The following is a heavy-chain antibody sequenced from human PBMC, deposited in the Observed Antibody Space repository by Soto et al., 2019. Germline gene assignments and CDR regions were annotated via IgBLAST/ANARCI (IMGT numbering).Heavy chain of an antibody. CDR2: ISYDGSNK. CDR1: GFTFSSYG. V-gene: IGHV3-30*18. CDR3: ANSVGANLFDY. Sequence: QVQLVESGGGVVQPGRSLRLSCAASGFTFSSYGMHWVRQAPGKGLEWVAVISYDGSNKYYADSVKGRFTISRDNSKNSLYLQMNSLRAEDTAVYYGANSVGANLFDYWGQGTLVTVSS. J-gene: IGHJ4*02. D-gene: IGHD1-26*01.